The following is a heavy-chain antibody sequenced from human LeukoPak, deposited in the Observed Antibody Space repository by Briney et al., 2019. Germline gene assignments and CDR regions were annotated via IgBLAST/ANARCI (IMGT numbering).Heavy chain of an antibody. CDR3: ARYDTRDARFEHNYYYYYMDV. Sequence: GGSLRLSCAASGFTFSSYEMNWVRQAPGKGLEWVSYISSSGSTIYYADSVKGRFTISRDNAKNSLYLQMNSLRAEDTAMYYCARYDTRDARFEHNYYYYYMDVWGKGTTVTVSS. V-gene: IGHV3-48*03. CDR2: ISSSGSTI. CDR1: GFTFSSYE. D-gene: IGHD3-22*01. J-gene: IGHJ6*03.